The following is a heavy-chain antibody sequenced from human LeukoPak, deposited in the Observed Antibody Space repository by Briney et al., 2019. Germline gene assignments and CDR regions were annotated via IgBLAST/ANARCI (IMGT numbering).Heavy chain of an antibody. J-gene: IGHJ6*02. V-gene: IGHV4-59*11. CDR2: VYYSGST. Sequence: SETLSLTCNVSGGFISSHYWTWIRQPPGKGLEWIGYVYYSGSTNYNPSLKSRVTISVDTSNNRFSLKLTSVTAADTAVYYCARGYRGGVYYYYYGMDVWGQGTTVTVSS. D-gene: IGHD1-26*01. CDR3: ARGYRGGVYYYYYGMDV. CDR1: GGFISSHY.